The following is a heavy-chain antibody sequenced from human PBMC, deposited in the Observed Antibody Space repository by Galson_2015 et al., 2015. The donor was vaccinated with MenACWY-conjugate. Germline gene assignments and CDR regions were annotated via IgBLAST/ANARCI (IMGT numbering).Heavy chain of an antibody. Sequence: SLRLSCAASGFTFSSYRMNWVRQAPGKGLEWVSSISSSSSYIYYADSVKGRFTISRDNAKNSLYLQMNSLRAEDTAVYYCARDRDDIVVVPAAIGYWGQGTLVTVSS. CDR2: ISSSSSYI. CDR1: GFTFSSYR. CDR3: ARDRDDIVVVPAAIGY. V-gene: IGHV3-21*01. J-gene: IGHJ4*02. D-gene: IGHD2-2*01.